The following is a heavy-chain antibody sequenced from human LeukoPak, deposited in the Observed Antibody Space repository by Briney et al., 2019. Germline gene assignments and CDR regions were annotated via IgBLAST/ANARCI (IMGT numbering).Heavy chain of an antibody. CDR2: IYYSGST. CDR1: GGSISSYY. Sequence: SETLSLTCTVSGGSISSYYWSWIRQPPGKGLEWIGYIYYSGSTNYNPSLKSRVTISVDTSKNQFSLKLSSVTAADTAVYYCAKSYDSSRKGRLIFDYWGQGTLVTVSS. CDR3: AKSYDSSRKGRLIFDY. J-gene: IGHJ4*02. D-gene: IGHD3-22*01. V-gene: IGHV4-59*08.